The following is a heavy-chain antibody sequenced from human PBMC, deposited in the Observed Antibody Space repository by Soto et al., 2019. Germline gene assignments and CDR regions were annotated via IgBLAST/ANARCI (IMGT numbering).Heavy chain of an antibody. D-gene: IGHD6-19*01. J-gene: IGHJ4*02. CDR1: GYTFTGYA. CDR2: INAGNGNT. V-gene: IGHV1-3*05. CDR3: ARAVAVPADFDY. Sequence: QVQLVQSGAEEKKPGASVKVSCMASGYTFTGYAMHWVRQAPGQRLEWMGWINAGNGNTKYSQKFQGRVTITRDTSASTAYMELSSLRSEDTAVYYCARAVAVPADFDYWGQGTLVTVSS.